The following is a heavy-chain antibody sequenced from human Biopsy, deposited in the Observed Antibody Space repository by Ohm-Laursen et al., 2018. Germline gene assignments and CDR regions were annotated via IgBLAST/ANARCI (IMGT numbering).Heavy chain of an antibody. CDR3: VKSAYSSGFWEASDY. D-gene: IGHD6-19*01. CDR1: GFRFDDYA. Sequence: LTLTCAASGFRFDDYAMQWVRQAPGKGLEWVSGISWSSGTIGYADSVKGRFTVSRDNAKNSLFLQMNSLRVEDTALYYCVKSAYSSGFWEASDYWGQGALVTVSS. CDR2: ISWSSGTI. J-gene: IGHJ4*02. V-gene: IGHV3-9*01.